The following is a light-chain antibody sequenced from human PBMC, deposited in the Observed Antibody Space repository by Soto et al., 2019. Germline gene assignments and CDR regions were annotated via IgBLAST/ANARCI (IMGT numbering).Light chain of an antibody. CDR2: EVS. CDR1: SSDVGGYDY. V-gene: IGLV2-14*01. Sequence: QSVLTQPASVSGSPGQSITISCTGTSSDVGGYDYVSWYQLHPGNAPKLMVFEVSNRPSGVSYRFSGSKSGNTASLTISGLQAEDEADYFCSSYSISTAYLFGTGTKVTVL. CDR3: SSYSISTAYL. J-gene: IGLJ1*01.